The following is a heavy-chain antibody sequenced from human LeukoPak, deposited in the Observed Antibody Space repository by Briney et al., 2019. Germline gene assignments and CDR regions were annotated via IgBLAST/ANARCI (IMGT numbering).Heavy chain of an antibody. CDR2: IYYSGST. CDR1: GGSISSYY. Sequence: SETLSLTCTVSGGSISSYYWSWIRQPPGKGLEWIGDIYYSGSTNYNPSLKSRVTISVDTSKNQFSLKLSSVTAADTAVYYCARVVGEQQPHFDCGGQGTLVTVSS. V-gene: IGHV4-59*01. D-gene: IGHD6-13*01. J-gene: IGHJ4*02. CDR3: ARVVGEQQPHFDC.